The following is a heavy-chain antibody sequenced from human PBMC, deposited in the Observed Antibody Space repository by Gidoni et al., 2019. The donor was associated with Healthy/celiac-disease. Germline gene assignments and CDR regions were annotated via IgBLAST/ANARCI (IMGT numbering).Heavy chain of an antibody. Sequence: QVQLVESGGGVVQPGRSLRLSCAASGFTFSSYGMHWVRQAPGKGLEWVAVIWYDGRNKYYADSVKGRFTIARDNSKNTLYLQMNSLRAEDTAVYYCARESGVGVVPAAISIWGQGTLVTVSS. CDR2: IWYDGRNK. CDR1: GFTFSSYG. D-gene: IGHD2-2*01. V-gene: IGHV3-33*01. J-gene: IGHJ4*02. CDR3: ARESGVGVVPAAISI.